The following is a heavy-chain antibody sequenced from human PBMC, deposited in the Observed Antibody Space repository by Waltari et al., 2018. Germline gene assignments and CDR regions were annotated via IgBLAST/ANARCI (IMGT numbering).Heavy chain of an antibody. CDR1: GFTFSSYA. CDR3: AKGYYYDSSGYTFDY. Sequence: EVQLLESGGGLVQPGGSLRLSCAASGFTFSSYAMSWFRQAPGKGLEWVSAISGSGGSTYYADSVKGRFTISRDNSKNTLYLQMNSLRAEDTAVYYCAKGYYYDSSGYTFDYWGQGTLVTVSS. J-gene: IGHJ4*02. V-gene: IGHV3-23*01. CDR2: ISGSGGST. D-gene: IGHD3-22*01.